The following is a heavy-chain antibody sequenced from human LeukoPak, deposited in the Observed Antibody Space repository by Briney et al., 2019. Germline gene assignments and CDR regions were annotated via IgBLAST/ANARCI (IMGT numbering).Heavy chain of an antibody. CDR2: ISRSSSTI. CDR3: ARDFGYVGYYMDV. Sequence: GSLRLSCAASGFTFSSYSMNWVRQAPGKGLEWVSYISRSSSTIYYAGSVKGRFTISRDNAKNSLYLQMNSLRAEDTAVYYCARDFGYVGYYMDVWGKGTTVTVSS. J-gene: IGHJ6*03. V-gene: IGHV3-48*01. CDR1: GFTFSSYS. D-gene: IGHD5-12*01.